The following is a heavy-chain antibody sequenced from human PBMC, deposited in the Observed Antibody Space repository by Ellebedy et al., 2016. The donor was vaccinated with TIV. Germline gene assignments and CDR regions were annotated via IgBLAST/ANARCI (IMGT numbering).Heavy chain of an antibody. Sequence: ASVKVSXKASGYTFTSYYMHWVRQAPGQGLEWMGIINPSGGSTSYAQKFQGRVTMTRDTSISTAYMELSRLRSDDTAVYYCARGDDSSASDYWGQGTLVTVSS. V-gene: IGHV1-46*01. CDR2: INPSGGST. CDR3: ARGDDSSASDY. D-gene: IGHD3-22*01. CDR1: GYTFTSYY. J-gene: IGHJ4*02.